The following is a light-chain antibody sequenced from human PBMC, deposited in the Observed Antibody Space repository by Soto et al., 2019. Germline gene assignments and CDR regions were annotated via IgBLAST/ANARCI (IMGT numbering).Light chain of an antibody. CDR2: DVN. V-gene: IGLV2-14*01. J-gene: IGLJ1*01. CDR1: SSDVGGYNY. CDR3: SSYTINAPV. Sequence: QSVLPQPASVSGSPGQSITISCNGTSSDVGGYNYVCWYQQHPGKAPKLMIYDVNNRPSGVSNRFSGSKSDNTASLTISGLQAEDEADYYCSSYTINAPVFGTGTKVTVL.